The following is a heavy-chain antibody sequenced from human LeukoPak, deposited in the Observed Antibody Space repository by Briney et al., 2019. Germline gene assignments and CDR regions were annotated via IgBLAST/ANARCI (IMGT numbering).Heavy chain of an antibody. V-gene: IGHV3-23*01. D-gene: IGHD4-11*01. CDR1: GFTFSSYA. CDR3: AKGPNESSNYLFDY. CDR2: ITGSGGGT. Sequence: GGSLRLSCAASGFTFSSYAMSWVRQAPGKGLEWVSVITGSGGGTYYADSVKGRVTISRDNSKDILYVQMTSLGAEDTAVYYGAKGPNESSNYLFDYWGQGTLVSVSS. J-gene: IGHJ4*02.